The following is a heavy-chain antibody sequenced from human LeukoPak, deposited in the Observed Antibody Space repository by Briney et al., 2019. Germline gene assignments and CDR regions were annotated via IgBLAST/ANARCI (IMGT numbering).Heavy chain of an antibody. Sequence: GSLRLSCAASGFTFSSNAMSWVRQAPGKGLECVSTISDSGGSTYYADSVKGRFTISRDNSKNTLYLQMNSLRAEDTAVYYCARRAYDAFDIWGQGTMVTVSS. V-gene: IGHV3-23*01. CDR1: GFTFSSNA. CDR2: ISDSGGST. J-gene: IGHJ3*02. CDR3: ARRAYDAFDI.